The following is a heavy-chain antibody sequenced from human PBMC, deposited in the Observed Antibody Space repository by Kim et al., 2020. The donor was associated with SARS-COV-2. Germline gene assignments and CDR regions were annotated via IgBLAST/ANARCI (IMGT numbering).Heavy chain of an antibody. D-gene: IGHD3-22*01. CDR3: ARGPGYDSSGPRSYWYFDL. CDR2: IYTSGST. Sequence: SETLSLTCTVSGGSISSGSYYWSWIRQPAGKGLEWIGRIYTSGSTNYNPSLKSRVTISVDTSKNQFSLKLSSVTAADTAVYYCARGPGYDSSGPRSYWYFDLWGRGTLVTVSS. V-gene: IGHV4-61*02. CDR1: GGSISSGSYY. J-gene: IGHJ2*01.